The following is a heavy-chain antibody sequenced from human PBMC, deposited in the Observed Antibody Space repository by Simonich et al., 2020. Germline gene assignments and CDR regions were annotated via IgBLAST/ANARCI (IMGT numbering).Heavy chain of an antibody. CDR3: ARGALTGDYYYMDV. Sequence: QVQLVQSGAEVKKPGASVKVSCKASGYTFTGYYMHWVRQAPGQGLEWMGWINPNRGGKNYAQKFQGRVTMTRDTSISTAYMELSRLRYDDTAVYYCARGALTGDYYYMDVWGKGTTVTVSS. J-gene: IGHJ6*03. CDR2: INPNRGGK. D-gene: IGHD7-27*01. V-gene: IGHV1-2*02. CDR1: GYTFTGYY.